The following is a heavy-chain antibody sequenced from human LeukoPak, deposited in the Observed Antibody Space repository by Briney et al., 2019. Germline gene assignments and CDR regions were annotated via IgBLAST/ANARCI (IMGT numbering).Heavy chain of an antibody. J-gene: IGHJ3*02. CDR3: ARRYPNQYCSGGSCYPPGAFDI. CDR2: IYPGDSDT. CDR1: GYSFTSYW. V-gene: IGHV5-51*01. D-gene: IGHD2-15*01. Sequence: GESLKISCKGSGYSFTSYWIGWVRQMPGKGLEWMGIIYPGDSDTRYSPSFQGQVTISADKSISTAYLQWSSLKASDTAMYYCARRYPNQYCSGGSCYPPGAFDIWGQGTMVTVSS.